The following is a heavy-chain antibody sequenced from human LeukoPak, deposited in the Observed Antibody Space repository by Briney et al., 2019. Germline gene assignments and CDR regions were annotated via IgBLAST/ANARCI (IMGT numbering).Heavy chain of an antibody. CDR1: GFTFSSYG. CDR2: ISYDGSNK. CDR3: AKEGRITIFGVVIRPPHHFDY. V-gene: IGHV3-30*18. D-gene: IGHD3-3*01. Sequence: GGSLRLSCAASGFTFSSYGMHWVRQAPGKGLEWVAVISYDGSNKYYADSVKGRFTISRDNSKNTLYLQMNSLRAEDTAVYYCAKEGRITIFGVVIRPPHHFDYWGQGTLVTVSS. J-gene: IGHJ4*02.